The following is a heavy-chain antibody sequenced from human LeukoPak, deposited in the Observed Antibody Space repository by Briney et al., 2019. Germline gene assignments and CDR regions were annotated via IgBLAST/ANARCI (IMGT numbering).Heavy chain of an antibody. CDR1: GFTFSSYW. Sequence: PGGSLRLFCAASGFTFSSYWMSWVRQAPGKGLEWVANINHDGSEKYYVDSVKGRFTISSDNAKNSQYLQMNSLRAEDTAVYYCARVVDSWGQGTLVTVSS. V-gene: IGHV3-7*01. CDR3: ARVVDS. J-gene: IGHJ4*02. CDR2: INHDGSEK.